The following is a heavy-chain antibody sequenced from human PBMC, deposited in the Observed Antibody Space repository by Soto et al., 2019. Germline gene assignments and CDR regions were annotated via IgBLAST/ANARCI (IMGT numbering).Heavy chain of an antibody. D-gene: IGHD2-21*01. CDR2: ISGSGGST. J-gene: IGHJ6*02. CDR1: GFTFSSYA. CDR3: AKDRGDYYYYYYGMDV. Sequence: PGGSLRLSCAASGFTFSSYAMSWVRQAPGKGLEWVSAISGSGGSTYYADSVKGRFTISRDNSKNTLYLQMNSLRAEDTAVYYCAKDRGDYYYYYYGMDVWGQGTTVTVSS. V-gene: IGHV3-23*01.